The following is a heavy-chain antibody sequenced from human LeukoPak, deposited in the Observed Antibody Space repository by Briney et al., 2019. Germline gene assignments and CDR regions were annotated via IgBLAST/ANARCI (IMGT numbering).Heavy chain of an antibody. J-gene: IGHJ6*02. CDR1: GYTFTSYY. V-gene: IGHV1-46*01. D-gene: IGHD3-3*01. CDR3: AREGITIFGVAITPAYYYYGMDV. CDR2: INPSGGST. Sequence: ASVKVSCKASGYTFTSYYMRWVRQAPGQGLEWMGIINPSGGSTSYAQKFQGRVTMTRDTSTSTVYMELSSLRSEDTAVYYCAREGITIFGVAITPAYYYYGMDVWGQGTTVTVSS.